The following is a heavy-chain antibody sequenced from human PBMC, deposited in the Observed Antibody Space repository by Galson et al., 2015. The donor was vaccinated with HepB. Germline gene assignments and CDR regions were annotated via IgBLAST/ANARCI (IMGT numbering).Heavy chain of an antibody. J-gene: IGHJ3*02. CDR1: GFTFSTYA. CDR2: IWSDGNNK. D-gene: IGHD3-9*01. CDR3: AKDLAGYGAFDI. Sequence: SLRLSCAASGFTFSTYAMHWVRQAPGKGLEWVAVIWSDGNNKYYIDSVKGRFTISRDNFKNMVYLQMNSLRPDDTAVYYCAKDLAGYGAFDIWGQGTVVTLSS. V-gene: IGHV3-33*06.